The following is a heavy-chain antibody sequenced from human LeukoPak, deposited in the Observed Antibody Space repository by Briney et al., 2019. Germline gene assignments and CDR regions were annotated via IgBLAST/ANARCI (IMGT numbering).Heavy chain of an antibody. CDR3: AKAPHYSSGPSN. V-gene: IGHV3-30*18. CDR1: GFTVSSYG. Sequence: GGSLRLSCAASGFTVSSYGMHWVRQAPGKGLEWVAVISYDGSNKYYADSVKGRFTISRDNSKNTLYLQMNSLRAEDTAVYYCAKAPHYSSGPSNWGQGTLVTVSS. D-gene: IGHD3-22*01. CDR2: ISYDGSNK. J-gene: IGHJ4*02.